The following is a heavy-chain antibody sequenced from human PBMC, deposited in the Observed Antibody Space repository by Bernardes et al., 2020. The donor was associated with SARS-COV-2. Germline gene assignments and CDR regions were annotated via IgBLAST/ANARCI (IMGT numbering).Heavy chain of an antibody. CDR3: ARVHWPAVKGAFDI. V-gene: IGHV4-4*07. Sequence: SETLSLTCTVSGDSISNHYWTWIRQSAGKGLEWIGRIHFSGSANYNPSLRSRVTMSVDTSKNQFSLELSSVTAADTALYYCARVHWPAVKGAFDIWGQGTVVTVSS. J-gene: IGHJ3*02. CDR2: IHFSGSA. CDR1: GDSISNHY. D-gene: IGHD2-2*01.